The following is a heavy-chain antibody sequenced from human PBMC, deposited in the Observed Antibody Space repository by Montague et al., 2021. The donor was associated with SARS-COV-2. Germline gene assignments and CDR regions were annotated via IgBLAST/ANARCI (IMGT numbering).Heavy chain of an antibody. D-gene: IGHD3-22*01. CDR2: IYYSGST. CDR1: GGSFIPYA. Sequence: SETLSLTCGVSGGSFIPYAWTWMRQPPGKGLEWIGSIYYSGSTYYNPSLKSRVTISVDTSKNQFSLKLSSVTAADTAVYYCARDTRITMLVVVNRYGMDVWGQGTTVTVSS. CDR3: ARDTRITMLVVVNRYGMDV. V-gene: IGHV4-39*07. J-gene: IGHJ6*02.